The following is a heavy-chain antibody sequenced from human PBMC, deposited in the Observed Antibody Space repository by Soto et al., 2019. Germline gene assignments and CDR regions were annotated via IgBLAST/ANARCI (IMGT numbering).Heavy chain of an antibody. CDR2: MNPNSGNT. D-gene: IGHD3-10*01. CDR1: GYTFTSYD. V-gene: IGHV1-8*01. CDR3: ARGDAHGSGILDAFDS. J-gene: IGHJ3*02. Sequence: GASVKVSCKASGYTFTSYDINWVRQATGQGLEWMGWMNPNSGNTGYAQKFQGRVTMTRNTSISTAYMELSSLRSEDTAVYYCARGDAHGSGILDAFDSPGQGTRVTVAS.